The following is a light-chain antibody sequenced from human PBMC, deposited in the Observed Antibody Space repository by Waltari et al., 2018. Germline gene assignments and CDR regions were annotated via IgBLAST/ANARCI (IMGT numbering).Light chain of an antibody. J-gene: IGLJ3*02. CDR1: PGPLPSTSL. CDR2: KGT. V-gene: IGLV8-61*01. CDR3: LLYMGSGIWV. Sequence: QTLVTPEPSVSVSPGGTVTLNCAVIPGPLPSTSLATWYPQTPRHPPRTLLYKGTRRSSGVPDRFSGSILGNKAALTITGAQADDESDYYCLLYMGSGIWVFGGGTKLTVL.